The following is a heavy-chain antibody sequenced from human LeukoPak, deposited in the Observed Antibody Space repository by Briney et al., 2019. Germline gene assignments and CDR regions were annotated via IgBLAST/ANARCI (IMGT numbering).Heavy chain of an antibody. CDR3: ARDPLSRWLQSRGWFDP. CDR2: INTNTGNP. CDR1: GYTFTSYA. D-gene: IGHD5-24*01. Sequence: VASVKVSCKASGYTFTSYAMNWVRQAPGQGLEWMGWINTNTGNPTYAQGFTGRFVFSLDTSVSTAYLQISSLKAEDTAVYYCARDPLSRWLQSRGWFDPWGQGTLVTVSS. V-gene: IGHV7-4-1*02. J-gene: IGHJ5*02.